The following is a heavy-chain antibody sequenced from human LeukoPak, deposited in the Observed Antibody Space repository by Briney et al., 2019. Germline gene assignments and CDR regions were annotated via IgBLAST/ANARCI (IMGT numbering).Heavy chain of an antibody. CDR1: GYTFTSYY. J-gene: IGHJ6*03. Sequence: ASVEVSCKASGYTFTSYYMHWVRQAPGQGLEWMGIINPSGGSTSYAQKFQGRVTMTRDMSTSTVYMELSSLRSEDTAVYYCARDNAAAGTWYYYYYYMDVWGKGTTVTVSS. CDR2: INPSGGST. V-gene: IGHV1-46*01. D-gene: IGHD6-13*01. CDR3: ARDNAAAGTWYYYYYYMDV.